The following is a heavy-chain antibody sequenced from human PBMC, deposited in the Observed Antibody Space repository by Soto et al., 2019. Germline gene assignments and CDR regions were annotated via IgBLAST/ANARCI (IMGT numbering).Heavy chain of an antibody. CDR3: AHSHYDPAGGNCFDP. CDR2: IYWDDDK. D-gene: IGHD3-3*01. Sequence: QITLKESGPTLVKPTQTLTLTCTFSGFSLSTSGVGVGWIRQPPGKALEWLALIYWDDDKRYSPSLKSRLTITKDTSKNQVLLTMTNMDPVDTATYYCAHSHYDPAGGNCFDPWGQGTLVTVSS. CDR1: GFSLSTSGVG. J-gene: IGHJ5*02. V-gene: IGHV2-5*02.